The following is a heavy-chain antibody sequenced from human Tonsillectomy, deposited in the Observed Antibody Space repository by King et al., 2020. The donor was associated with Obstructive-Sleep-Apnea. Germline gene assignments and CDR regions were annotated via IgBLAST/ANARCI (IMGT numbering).Heavy chain of an antibody. V-gene: IGHV1-69*04. CDR3: ERGSVGDLAYKFDY. CDR2: IIPILGIA. J-gene: IGHJ4*02. Sequence: VQLVQSGAEVKKPGSSVKVSCKASGGTFSSYAISWVRQAPGQGLEWMGRIIPILGIANYAQKFQGRVTITADKSTSTAYMELSSLRSEDTAVYYCERGSVGDLAYKFDYWGQGTLVTVSS. CDR1: GGTFSSYA. D-gene: IGHD2-21*02.